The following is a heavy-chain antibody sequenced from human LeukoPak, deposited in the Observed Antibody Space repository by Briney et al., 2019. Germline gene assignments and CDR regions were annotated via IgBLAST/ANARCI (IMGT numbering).Heavy chain of an antibody. Sequence: PSETLSLTCAVSGGSISSGGYSWGWIRQPPGKGLEWIGYIYHSGSTYYNPSLKSRVTISVDRSKNQFSLKLSSVTAADTAVYYCARVIDDSSGGPFDYWGQGTLVTVSS. V-gene: IGHV4-30-2*01. D-gene: IGHD3-22*01. J-gene: IGHJ4*02. CDR2: IYHSGST. CDR3: ARVIDDSSGGPFDY. CDR1: GGSISSGGYS.